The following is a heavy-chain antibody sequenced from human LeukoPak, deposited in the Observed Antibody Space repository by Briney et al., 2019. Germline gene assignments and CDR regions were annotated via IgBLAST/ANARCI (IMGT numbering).Heavy chain of an antibody. CDR3: ANRGNTVTTLDY. CDR2: ISGSGGST. CDR1: GFTFSSYA. Sequence: PGGSLRLSCAASGFTFSSYAMSWVRQAPGKGLEWVSAISGSGGSTYYADSVRGRFTISRDNSKNTLYLQMNSLRAEDTPIYYCANRGNTVTTLDYWGQGTLVTVSS. V-gene: IGHV3-23*01. D-gene: IGHD4-11*01. J-gene: IGHJ4*02.